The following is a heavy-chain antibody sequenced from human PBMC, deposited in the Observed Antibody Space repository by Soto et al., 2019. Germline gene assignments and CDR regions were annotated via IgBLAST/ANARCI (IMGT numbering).Heavy chain of an antibody. Sequence: PGESLKISCKGSGYSFTSYWITWVRQLPGKGLEWMGRIDPSDSYTNYNPSFQGHVTISADKSISTAYLQWSSLKASDTAMYYCARLYGGNSGMDVWGQGPTVTVSS. V-gene: IGHV5-10-1*01. D-gene: IGHD4-17*01. CDR1: GYSFTSYW. CDR2: IDPSDSYT. CDR3: ARLYGGNSGMDV. J-gene: IGHJ6*02.